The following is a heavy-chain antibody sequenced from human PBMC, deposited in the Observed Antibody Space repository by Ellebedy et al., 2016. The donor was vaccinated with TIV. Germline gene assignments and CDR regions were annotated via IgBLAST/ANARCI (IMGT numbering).Heavy chain of an antibody. Sequence: SETLSLTXSVSGYSIRSGYYWGWIRQPPGKGLDWIGNIYYSGSTYYNPSLRSRVTLSLDKSKNQVSLKLSSVTAADTAVYYCARTDLRYGMDVWGQGTTVTVSS. V-gene: IGHV4-38-2*01. D-gene: IGHD3/OR15-3a*01. CDR1: GYSIRSGYY. CDR2: IYYSGST. CDR3: ARTDLRYGMDV. J-gene: IGHJ6*02.